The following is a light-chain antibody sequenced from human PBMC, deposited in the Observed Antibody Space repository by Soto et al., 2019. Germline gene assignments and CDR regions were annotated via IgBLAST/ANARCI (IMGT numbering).Light chain of an antibody. V-gene: IGLV2-14*01. J-gene: IGLJ2*01. CDR3: GSYTNGNTLV. CDR1: SNDVGDSNS. Sequence: QSALTQPASVSGSPGQSITISCTGTSNDVGDSNSVSWYQQRPGKAPKLMIYTVSNRPSGVSNRFSGSKSGNTASLTISGLQAEDEGDYYCGSYTNGNTLVFGGGTKLTVL. CDR2: TVS.